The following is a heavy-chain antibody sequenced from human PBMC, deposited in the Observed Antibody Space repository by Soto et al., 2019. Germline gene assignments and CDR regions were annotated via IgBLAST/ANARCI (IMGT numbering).Heavy chain of an antibody. J-gene: IGHJ4*02. Sequence: SCAASGFTFTNHKMNWVRQAPGKGLEWVSSISSSSSFRNYADSVKGRFSISRDNDKNLVYLQMDSLRAEDTAVYYCARDPPLSVLVVVATDDFWGQGTLVTVSS. V-gene: IGHV3-21*01. CDR2: ISSSSSFR. CDR1: GFTFTNHK. D-gene: IGHD2-21*01. CDR3: ARDPPLSVLVVVATDDF.